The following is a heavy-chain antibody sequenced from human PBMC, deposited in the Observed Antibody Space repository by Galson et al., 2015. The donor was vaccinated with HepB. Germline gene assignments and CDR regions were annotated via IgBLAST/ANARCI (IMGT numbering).Heavy chain of an antibody. V-gene: IGHV4-59*08. CDR3: ARHQHSLESERQIGILYYYGMDV. D-gene: IGHD3-3*01. Sequence: SETLSLTCTVSGGSISSYYWSWIRQPPGKGLEWIGYIYYSGSTNYNPSLKSRVTISVDTSKNQFSLKLSSVTAADTAVYYCARHQHSLESERQIGILYYYGMDVWGQGTTVTVSS. J-gene: IGHJ6*02. CDR2: IYYSGST. CDR1: GGSISSYY.